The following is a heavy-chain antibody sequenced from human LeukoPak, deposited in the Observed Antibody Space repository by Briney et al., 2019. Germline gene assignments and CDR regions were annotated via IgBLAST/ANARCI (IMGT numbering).Heavy chain of an antibody. V-gene: IGHV1-46*01. Sequence: ASVKVSCKASGYTLTNNYMHWVRQAPGQGLEWMGIINPSGGSTNYAQKFQGRVTMTEDTSTDTAYMELSSLRSEDTAVYYCATPGIAAAGINFDYWGQGTLVTVSS. CDR3: ATPGIAAAGINFDY. CDR2: INPSGGST. J-gene: IGHJ4*02. D-gene: IGHD6-13*01. CDR1: GYTLTNNY.